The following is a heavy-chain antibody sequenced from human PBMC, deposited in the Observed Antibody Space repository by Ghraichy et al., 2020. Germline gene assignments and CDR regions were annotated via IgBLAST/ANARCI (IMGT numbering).Heavy chain of an antibody. V-gene: IGHV1-2*02. D-gene: IGHD4-11*01. CDR2: INPKSGGT. Sequence: ASVKVSCKASGYTFTGYYMHWVRQAPGQGLEWMGWINPKSGGTKYAQSFQGRVTMTRDTSISTAYMEVSRLRSDDTAVYYCARRLLVTASYNYPMDVWGQGTTVTVSS. CDR1: GYTFTGYY. CDR3: ARRLLVTASYNYPMDV. J-gene: IGHJ6*02.